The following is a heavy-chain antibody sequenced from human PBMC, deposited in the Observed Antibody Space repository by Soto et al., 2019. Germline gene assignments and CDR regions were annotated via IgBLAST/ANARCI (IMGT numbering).Heavy chain of an antibody. CDR2: IYYSGST. CDR1: GGSISSGGYY. J-gene: IGHJ3*02. Sequence: SETLSLTCTVSGGSISSGGYYWSWVRQHPGKGLEWIGYIYYSGSTYYNPSLKSRVTISVDTSKNQFSLKLSSVTAADTAVYYCARDRVAYGDNDAFDIWGQGTMVTVSS. CDR3: ARDRVAYGDNDAFDI. V-gene: IGHV4-31*03. D-gene: IGHD4-17*01.